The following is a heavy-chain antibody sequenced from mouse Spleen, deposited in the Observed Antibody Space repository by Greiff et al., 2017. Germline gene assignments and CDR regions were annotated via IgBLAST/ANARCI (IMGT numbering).Heavy chain of an antibody. V-gene: IGHV1-53*01. CDR3: ARYTTVSYWYFDV. D-gene: IGHD4-1*02. Sequence: QVQLQQSGTELVKPGASVKLSCKASGYTFTSYWMHWVKQRPGQGLEWIGNINPSNGGTNYNEKFKSKATLTVDKSSSTAYMQLSSLTSEDSAVYYCARYTTVSYWYFDVWGTGTTVTVSS. CDR1: GYTFTSYW. J-gene: IGHJ1*03. CDR2: INPSNGGT.